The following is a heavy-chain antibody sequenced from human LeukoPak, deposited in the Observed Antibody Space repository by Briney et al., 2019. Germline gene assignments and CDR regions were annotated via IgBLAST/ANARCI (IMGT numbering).Heavy chain of an antibody. V-gene: IGHV4-59*01. Sequence: SETLSLTCTVSGGSISSYYWSWIRQPPGKGLEWIGYIYYSGSTNYNPSLKSRVTISLDTSKNQFSLKLSSVTAADTAVYYCARDLAGDGYIDYWGQGTLVTVSS. CDR1: GGSISSYY. CDR2: IYYSGST. D-gene: IGHD5-24*01. CDR3: ARDLAGDGYIDY. J-gene: IGHJ4*02.